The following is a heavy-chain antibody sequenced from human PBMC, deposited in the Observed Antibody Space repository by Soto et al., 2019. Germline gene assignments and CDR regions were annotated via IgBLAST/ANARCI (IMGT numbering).Heavy chain of an antibody. J-gene: IGHJ4*02. CDR1: GGSISSSNW. CDR3: ARVPSKSGWYWNY. D-gene: IGHD6-19*01. V-gene: IGHV4-4*02. Sequence: QVPLQASGPGLVKPSGTLSLTCAVSGGSISSSNWWSWVRQPPGKGLEWIGEIYHSGSTNYTPSLKSRVTIAVDKSKNQCSLKLSSVTAADTAVYDCARVPSKSGWYWNYWGQGTLVTVSS. CDR2: IYHSGST.